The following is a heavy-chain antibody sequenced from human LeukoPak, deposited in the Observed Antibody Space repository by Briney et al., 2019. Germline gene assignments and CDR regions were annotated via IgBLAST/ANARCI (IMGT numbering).Heavy chain of an antibody. V-gene: IGHV3-48*03. J-gene: IGHJ4*02. CDR1: GFTFSTYE. D-gene: IGHD4-23*01. CDR2: ISSSDTTT. CDR3: ARSTVADY. Sequence: GGSLRLSCAASGFTFSTYEMNWVRQAPGKGLEWVPYISSSDTTTYYAGSVKGRFIISRDNAKNSLYLQMNSLRAEDTAVYYCARSTVADYWGQGTLVTVSS.